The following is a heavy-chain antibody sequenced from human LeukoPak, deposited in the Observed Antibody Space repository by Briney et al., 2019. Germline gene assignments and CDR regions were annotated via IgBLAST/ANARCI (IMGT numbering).Heavy chain of an antibody. V-gene: IGHV3-30*02. J-gene: IGHJ6*02. CDR2: IRYDGSNK. CDR3: AKDGRGVRTMAATYYYYYGMDV. Sequence: GVSLRLSCAASGLTFSSYGMHWVRQAPGKGLEWVAFIRYDGSNKYYADSVKGRFTISRDNSKNTLYLQMNSLRAEDTAVYYCAKDGRGVRTMAATYYYYYGMDVWGQGTTVTVSS. CDR1: GLTFSSYG. D-gene: IGHD6-25*01.